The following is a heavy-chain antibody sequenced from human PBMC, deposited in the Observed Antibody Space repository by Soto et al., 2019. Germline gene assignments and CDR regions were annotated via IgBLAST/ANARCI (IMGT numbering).Heavy chain of an antibody. D-gene: IGHD3-9*01. CDR3: AKALNPVLRYFEIPSDY. V-gene: IGHV3-23*01. J-gene: IGHJ4*02. Sequence: EVQLLESGGGLVQPGGSLRLSCAASGFTFSSYAMSWVRQAPGKGLEWVSAISGSGGSTYYADSVKGRFTISRDNSKNTLYLQMNSLRAEDTAVYYCAKALNPVLRYFEIPSDYWGQGTLVTVSS. CDR1: GFTFSSYA. CDR2: ISGSGGST.